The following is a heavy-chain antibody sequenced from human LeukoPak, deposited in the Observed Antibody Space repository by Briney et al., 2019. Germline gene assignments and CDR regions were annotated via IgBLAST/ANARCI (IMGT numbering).Heavy chain of an antibody. V-gene: IGHV4-59*01. J-gene: IGHJ3*02. CDR2: IYYSGST. CDR1: GGSISSYY. CDR3: ARGRVVGALDAFDI. Sequence: SETLSLTCTVSGGSISSYYWSWIRQPPGKGLEWIGYIYYSGSTNYNPSLKSRVTISVDTSKNQFSLKLSSVTAADTAVYYCARGRVVGALDAFDIWGQGTMVTASS. D-gene: IGHD1-26*01.